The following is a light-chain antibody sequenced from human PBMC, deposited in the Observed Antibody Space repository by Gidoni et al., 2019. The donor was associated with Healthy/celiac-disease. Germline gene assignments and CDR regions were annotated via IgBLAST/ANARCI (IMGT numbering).Light chain of an antibody. CDR2: GAS. CDR1: QSVSSN. CDR3: QQYNNWPPWT. V-gene: IGKV3-15*01. Sequence: EIVMTQSPATLSVSPGERATLSCRASQSVSSNLAWYQQKPGQAPRLLIYGASTRATGIPARFSGIGSGTEFTLTFSSLQSEDFAVYYCQQYNNWPPWTFGQGTKVEIK. J-gene: IGKJ1*01.